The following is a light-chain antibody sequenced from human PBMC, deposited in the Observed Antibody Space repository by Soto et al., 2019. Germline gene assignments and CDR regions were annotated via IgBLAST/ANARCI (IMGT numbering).Light chain of an antibody. J-gene: IGKJ1*01. CDR1: QSVSTN. CDR3: QQYYTWPRT. CDR2: GAS. Sequence: ERVMTQSPGTLSVSPGEGATLSCRASQSVSTNLAWYQQKPDQAPRLLSYGASTTATGMPARFSGSGSGTEFTLTISSLQSEDFAVYYCQQYYTWPRTFGQGTRVEIK. V-gene: IGKV3-15*01.